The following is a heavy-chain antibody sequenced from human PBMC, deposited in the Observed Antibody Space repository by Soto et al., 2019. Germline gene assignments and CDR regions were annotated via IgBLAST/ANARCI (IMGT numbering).Heavy chain of an antibody. CDR3: ARVHTGAAIGVVNGMDV. Sequence: QVQLQESGPGLVKPSGTLSLTCTVSGGSISSSHWWSWVRQPPGKGLEWIGEVHHGGSTTYNPSPKXRXTXLXXKSKNQFSLRLSAMTAADTAVYYCARVHTGAAIGVVNGMDVWGQGTTVTVSS. V-gene: IGHV4-4*02. CDR2: VHHGGST. D-gene: IGHD5-12*01. J-gene: IGHJ6*02. CDR1: GGSISSSHW.